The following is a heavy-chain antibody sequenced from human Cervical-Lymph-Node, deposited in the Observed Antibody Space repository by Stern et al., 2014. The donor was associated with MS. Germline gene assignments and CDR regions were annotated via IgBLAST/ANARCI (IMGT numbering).Heavy chain of an antibody. D-gene: IGHD6-13*01. V-gene: IGHV1-69*18. CDR2: FVPIFHTA. CDR1: GGTFTRNT. Sequence: QLVASGAEVKKPGSSVKVSCKASGGTFTRNTFIWVRQAPGQGLEWMGRFVPIFHTADYAQTFQGRLTITADESTSTVYMELSSLTSEDTALYRCSSVLAEAYYYYYGMDVWGQGTTVTVS. CDR3: SSVLAEAYYYYYGMDV. J-gene: IGHJ6*02.